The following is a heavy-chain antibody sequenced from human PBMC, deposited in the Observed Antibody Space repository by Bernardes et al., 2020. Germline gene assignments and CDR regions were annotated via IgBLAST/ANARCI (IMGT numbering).Heavy chain of an antibody. CDR3: AKDFRSSGWHFDFDY. D-gene: IGHD6-19*01. V-gene: IGHV3-23*01. J-gene: IGHJ4*02. Sequence: GGSLRLSCAASGFTFSSYAMTWVRQAPGKGLEWVSAITGSGVTTYYADSVKGRFTISRDNSENTLYLQMNSLRVEDTAVYYCAKDFRSSGWHFDFDYWGQGTLVTVSS. CDR2: ITGSGVTT. CDR1: GFTFSSYA.